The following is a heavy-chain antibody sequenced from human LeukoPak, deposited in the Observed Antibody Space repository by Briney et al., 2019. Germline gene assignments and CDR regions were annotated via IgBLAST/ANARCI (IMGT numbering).Heavy chain of an antibody. CDR1: GFTVSSDS. CDR2: IYSGGST. J-gene: IGHJ3*02. CDR3: ARAVSSGYYRDGFDI. D-gene: IGHD3-22*01. V-gene: IGHV3-53*01. Sequence: GGSLRLSCTVSGFTVSSDSMSWVRQAPGKGLEWVSFIYSGGSTHYSDSVKGRFTISRDNAKNSLYLQMNSLRAEDTAVYYCARAVSSGYYRDGFDIWGQGTMVTVSS.